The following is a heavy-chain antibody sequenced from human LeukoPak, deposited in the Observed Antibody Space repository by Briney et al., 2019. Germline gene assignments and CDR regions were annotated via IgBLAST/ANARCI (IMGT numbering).Heavy chain of an antibody. D-gene: IGHD2/OR15-2a*01. CDR3: AVDNRDF. Sequence: SETLSLTCTVSGASVGDYYWSWIRQAAGKGLEWLGRIYTSGNTIYNPSLQSRVTISVDVSRNQFSLRLVSMTAADTGIYYCAVDNRDFWGQGTLVTVSS. J-gene: IGHJ4*02. V-gene: IGHV4-4*07. CDR2: IYTSGNT. CDR1: GASVGDYY.